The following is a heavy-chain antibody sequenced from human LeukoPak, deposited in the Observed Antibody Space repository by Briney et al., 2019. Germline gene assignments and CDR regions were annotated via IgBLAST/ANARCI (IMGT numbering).Heavy chain of an antibody. CDR3: ASHTQSYVWNDY. CDR1: DYTFASHG. J-gene: IGHJ4*02. D-gene: IGHD3-16*01. Sequence: ASVKVSCKASDYTFASHGFSWVRQAPGQGLEWMGWISAYNGNTAYAQKLQARVTMTTDTSTSTAYMELRSLRSDDMAVYYCASHTQSYVWNDYWGQGTLVTVSS. V-gene: IGHV1-18*03. CDR2: ISAYNGNT.